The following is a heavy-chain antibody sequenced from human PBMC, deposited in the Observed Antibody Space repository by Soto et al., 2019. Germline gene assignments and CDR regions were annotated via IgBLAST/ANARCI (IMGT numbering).Heavy chain of an antibody. D-gene: IGHD3-16*01. J-gene: IGHJ3*02. CDR3: ATFTFGRPFDT. CDR1: VFTFNTYA. Sequence: GGSLRLSCASSVFTFNTYAMSCVRQSPGQWLEWVSAISGSGFSTYYADSVKGRFSISSDSSKNTLFLQMNSLRADDTAVYFCATFTFGRPFDTWGQGTMVTVSS. CDR2: ISGSGFST. V-gene: IGHV3-23*01.